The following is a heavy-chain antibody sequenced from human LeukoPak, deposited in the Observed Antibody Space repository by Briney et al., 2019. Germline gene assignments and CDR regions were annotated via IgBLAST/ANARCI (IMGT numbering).Heavy chain of an antibody. CDR3: ARDRGIVVELGY. D-gene: IGHD2-2*01. CDR2: IYSGGST. CDR1: GFTVSSNY. J-gene: IGHJ4*02. Sequence: GGSLRLSCAASGFTVSSNYMSWVRQAPGKGLEWVSVIYSGGSTYYADSVKGRFTISRDNSKNTLYLQMNSLRAEDTAVYYCARDRGIVVELGYWGQGTLVTVSS. V-gene: IGHV3-66*01.